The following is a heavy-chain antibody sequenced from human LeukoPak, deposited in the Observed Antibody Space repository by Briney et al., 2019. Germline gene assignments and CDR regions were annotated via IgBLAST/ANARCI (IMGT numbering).Heavy chain of an antibody. CDR1: GFTFSTYA. CDR3: ARDSGSWGRNSYFDY. D-gene: IGHD6-13*01. CDR2: ISFDGSNK. V-gene: IGHV3-30-3*01. J-gene: IGHJ4*02. Sequence: GGSLRLSCAASGFTFSTYAMHWVRQAPGKGLEWVAVISFDGSNKYYADSVKGRFTISGDNSKNTLYLQMDTMGAEDTAVYYCARDSGSWGRNSYFDYWGQGTLVTVSS.